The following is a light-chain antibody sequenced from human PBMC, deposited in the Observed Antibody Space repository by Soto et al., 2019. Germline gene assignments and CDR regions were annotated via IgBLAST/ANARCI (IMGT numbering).Light chain of an antibody. V-gene: IGLV2-14*03. CDR1: SSDVGVYNY. Sequence: QSVLTQPASVSGSPGQSITISCTGTSSDVGVYNYVSWFQQHPGKAPKLMVYDVSNRPSGVSNRFSGSKSRNTASLTISCLQAEDEADYYCRSYTSSNSYVFGTGTKVTVL. CDR3: RSYTSSNSYV. CDR2: DVS. J-gene: IGLJ1*01.